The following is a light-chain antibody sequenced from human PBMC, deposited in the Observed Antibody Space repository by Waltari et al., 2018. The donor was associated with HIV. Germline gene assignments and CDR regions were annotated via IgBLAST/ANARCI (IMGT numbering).Light chain of an antibody. CDR3: QKRSNWPPFTWT. V-gene: IGKV3-11*01. Sequence: EIVLTQSPATLSLSPGERATLSCRASQSVSSYLAWYQQKPGQAPRLLIYDASNRATGIPARFSGSGAGTDFTLTISSLEPEDFAVYYCQKRSNWPPFTWTFGQGTKVEIK. CDR2: DAS. J-gene: IGKJ1*01. CDR1: QSVSSY.